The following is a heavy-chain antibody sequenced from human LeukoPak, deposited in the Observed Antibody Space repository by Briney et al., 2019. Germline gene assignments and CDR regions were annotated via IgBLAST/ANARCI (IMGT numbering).Heavy chain of an antibody. CDR3: ARDRRYASFDN. V-gene: IGHV3-23*01. CDR2: IGGSGGFTT. J-gene: IGHJ4*02. Sequence: GGSLRLSCEASGFTFSNYGMNWVRQAPGKGLEWVSGIGGSGGFTTYFADSVKGRFTISRDNSKNTLYLQMNSLRADDTALYYCARDRRYASFDNWGQGTLVTVSS. CDR1: GFTFSNYG. D-gene: IGHD1-1*01.